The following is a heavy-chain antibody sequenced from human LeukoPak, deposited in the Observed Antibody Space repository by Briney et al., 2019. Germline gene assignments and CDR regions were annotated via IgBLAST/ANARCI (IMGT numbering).Heavy chain of an antibody. V-gene: IGHV3-7*05. D-gene: IGHD3-22*01. CDR2: IKADGSAK. CDR3: ARGGSGYYYGFDY. CDR1: GFTFSNNW. Sequence: PGGALRLSCAASGFTFSNNWMSWVRQAPGKGLEWVATIKADGSAKYYVDSVKGRFTISRDNAKNSLHLQMNSLRAEDTAVYYCARGGSGYYYGFDYWGQGTLVTV. J-gene: IGHJ4*02.